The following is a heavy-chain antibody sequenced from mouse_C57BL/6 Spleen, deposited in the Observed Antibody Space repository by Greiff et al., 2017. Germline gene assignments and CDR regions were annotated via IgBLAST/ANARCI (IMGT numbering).Heavy chain of an antibody. CDR1: GFTFSDYY. CDR3: ARGGDPWYFDV. CDR2: ISNGGGST. V-gene: IGHV5-12*01. J-gene: IGHJ1*03. Sequence: DVQLQESGGGLVQPGGSLKLSCAASGFTFSDYYMYWVRQTPEKRLEWVAYISNGGGSTYYPDTVKGRFTISRDNAKNTLYLQMSRLKSEDTAMYYCARGGDPWYFDVWGTGTTVTVSS.